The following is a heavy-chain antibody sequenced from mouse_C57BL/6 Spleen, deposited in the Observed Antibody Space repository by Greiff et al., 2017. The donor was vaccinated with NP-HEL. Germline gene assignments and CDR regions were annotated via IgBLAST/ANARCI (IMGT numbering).Heavy chain of an antibody. CDR3: ARDRGYFFDY. D-gene: IGHD2-3*01. J-gene: IGHJ2*01. CDR1: GFTFSDYY. Sequence: VKLMESEGGLVQPGSSMKLSCTASGFTFSDYYMAWVRQVPEKGLEWVANINYDGSSTYYLDSLKSRFIISRDNAKNILYLQMSSLKSEDTATYYCARDRGYFFDYWGQGTTLTVSS. V-gene: IGHV5-16*01. CDR2: INYDGSST.